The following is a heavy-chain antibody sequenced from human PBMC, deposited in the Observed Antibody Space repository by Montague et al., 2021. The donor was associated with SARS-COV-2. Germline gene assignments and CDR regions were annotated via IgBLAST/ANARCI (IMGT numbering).Heavy chain of an antibody. CDR1: GFTFDDYA. J-gene: IGHJ4*02. CDR2: ISWNSGSI. CDR3: AFYGDYVLDY. V-gene: IGHV3-9*01. D-gene: IGHD4-17*01. Sequence: SLRLSCAASGFTFDDYAMHWVRQAPGKGLVWVSGISWNSGSIGYADSVKGRFTISRDNAKNSLYLQMNSLRAEDTALYYCAFYGDYVLDYWGQGTLVTVSS.